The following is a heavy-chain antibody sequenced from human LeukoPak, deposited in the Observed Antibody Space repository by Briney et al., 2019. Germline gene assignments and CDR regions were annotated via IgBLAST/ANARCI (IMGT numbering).Heavy chain of an antibody. CDR3: AKGGVLLWFGELSA. CDR2: ISSSGSTK. D-gene: IGHD3-10*01. Sequence: PGGSLRLSCAASGFTFSSYEMNWVRQAPRKGREGVSYISSSGSTKNYADSVKGRFTISMDNANNSLYLQMNSLRAKDRAVYYCAKGGVLLWFGELSAWGQGTLVTVSS. V-gene: IGHV3-48*03. J-gene: IGHJ5*02. CDR1: GFTFSSYE.